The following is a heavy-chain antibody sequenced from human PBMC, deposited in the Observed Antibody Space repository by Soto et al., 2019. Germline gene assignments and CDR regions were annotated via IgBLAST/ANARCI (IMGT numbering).Heavy chain of an antibody. CDR3: AKSATAPADIDY. V-gene: IGHV1-3*01. CDR1: GYCFTSYA. Sequence: PSVKVCCKASGYCFTSYAMHSVRQSPGQRLEWMGWINAGNGNTKYSQKFQGRVTITRNTSASTAYMELSSLRSDVTAVYYCAKSATAPADIDYWGQGDLVTVSS. CDR2: INAGNGNT. D-gene: IGHD2-2*02. J-gene: IGHJ4*02.